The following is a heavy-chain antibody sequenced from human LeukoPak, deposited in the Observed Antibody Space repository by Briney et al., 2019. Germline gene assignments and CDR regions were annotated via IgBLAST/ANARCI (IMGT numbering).Heavy chain of an antibody. CDR2: ISYDGSDK. CDR1: GFTFSTCA. CDR3: AKDIRNDRFGGPGKY. D-gene: IGHD3-10*01. V-gene: IGHV3-30*18. Sequence: PGRSLRLSCVVSGFTFSTCAMHWVRQAPGKGLEWVAIISYDGSDKYYADSVKGRFTISRDNSKNTLYLQMNSLRAEDTAVYYCAKDIRNDRFGGPGKYWGQGTLVTVSS. J-gene: IGHJ4*02.